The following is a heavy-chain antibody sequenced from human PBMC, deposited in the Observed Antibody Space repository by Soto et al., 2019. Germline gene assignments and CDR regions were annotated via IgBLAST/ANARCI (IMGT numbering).Heavy chain of an antibody. CDR3: EKEELERQGSGFDY. CDR1: GFTFSSYA. J-gene: IGHJ4*02. D-gene: IGHD1-1*01. V-gene: IGHV3-23*01. CDR2: ISGSGGST. Sequence: GVLRLSCAASGFTFSSYAMRWIRQAPVKGLEWVSAISGSGGSTYYADSVKGRFTISRDNSKNTLYLQMNSLRAEDTAVYYCEKEELERQGSGFDYWGQGTLVTVSS.